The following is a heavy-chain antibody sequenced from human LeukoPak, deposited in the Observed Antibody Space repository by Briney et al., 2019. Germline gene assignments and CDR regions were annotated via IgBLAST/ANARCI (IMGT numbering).Heavy chain of an antibody. CDR3: ARELCSSTSCWNDY. V-gene: IGHV3-64*01. CDR1: GFTFSSYA. Sequence: PGGSLRLSCAASGFTFSSYAMSWVRQAPGKGLEYVSAISSNGGSTYYANSVKGRFTISRDNSKNTLYLQMGSLRAEDMAVYYCARELCSSTSCWNDYWGQGTLVTVSS. CDR2: ISSNGGST. D-gene: IGHD2-2*01. J-gene: IGHJ4*02.